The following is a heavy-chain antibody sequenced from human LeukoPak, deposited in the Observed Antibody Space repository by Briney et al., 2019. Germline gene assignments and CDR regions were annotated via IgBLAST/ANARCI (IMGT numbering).Heavy chain of an antibody. D-gene: IGHD6-6*01. CDR2: INPSGGST. CDR1: GYTFTSYF. Sequence: ASVKVSCKASGYTFTSYFMHWVRQAPEHGLEWMGIINPSGGSTTYAQKFQGRVTMARDTSTSTVYMELSSLRSEDTAVYYCARGTSFSSSSDYWGQGTLVTVSS. V-gene: IGHV1-46*01. CDR3: ARGTSFSSSSDY. J-gene: IGHJ4*02.